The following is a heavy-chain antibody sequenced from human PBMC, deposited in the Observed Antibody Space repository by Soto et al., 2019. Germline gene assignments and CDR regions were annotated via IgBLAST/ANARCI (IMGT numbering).Heavy chain of an antibody. CDR2: ISYDGSNK. CDR1: GFTFSSYG. J-gene: IGHJ4*02. CDR3: AKDHRYRAHYYDSSGYYPDY. Sequence: GGSLRLSCAASGFTFSSYGMHWVRQAPGKGLEWVAVISYDGSNKYYAGSVKGRFTISRDNSKNTLYLQMNSLRAEDTAVYYCAKDHRYRAHYYDSSGYYPDYWGQGTLVTVSS. V-gene: IGHV3-30*18. D-gene: IGHD3-22*01.